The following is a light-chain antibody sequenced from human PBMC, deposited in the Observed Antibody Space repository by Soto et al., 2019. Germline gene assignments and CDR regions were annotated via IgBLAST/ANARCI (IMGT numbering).Light chain of an antibody. V-gene: IGKV3-20*01. CDR3: QQYGSSPPRT. CDR1: QSVSSSY. CDR2: GAS. Sequence: EIVLPQSPGTLSLSPGERATLSCRASQSVSSSYLAWYQQKPGQAPRLLIYGASSRATGIPDRFSGSGSGTDFTLTISRLEPEDFAVYYCQQYGSSPPRTFGQGTKV. J-gene: IGKJ1*01.